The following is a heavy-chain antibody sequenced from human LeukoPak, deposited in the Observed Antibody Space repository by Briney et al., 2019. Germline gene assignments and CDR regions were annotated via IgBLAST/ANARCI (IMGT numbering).Heavy chain of an antibody. Sequence: QPSGTLSLTCGVSGGSITNTNYWTWVRQPPGQGLEWIGEVNLQGSTNYNPSLMGRVAISADTSENHISLQLTSVTAADTAVYYCAREGGPYRPLDYSGQGTLVTVSS. V-gene: IGHV4-4*02. CDR1: GGSITNTNY. CDR2: VNLQGST. CDR3: AREGGPYRPLDY. J-gene: IGHJ4*02.